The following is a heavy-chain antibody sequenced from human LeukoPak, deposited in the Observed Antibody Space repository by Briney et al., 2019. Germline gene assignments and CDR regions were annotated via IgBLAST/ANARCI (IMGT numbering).Heavy chain of an antibody. CDR3: ARDSHAYFDAFDI. CDR1: GGSISSYY. CDR2: IYYSGST. J-gene: IGHJ3*02. D-gene: IGHD2/OR15-2a*01. V-gene: IGHV4-59*12. Sequence: SETLSLTCTVSGGSISSYYWSWIRQPPGKGLQWIGYIYYSGSTNYNPSLKSRVTISVDTSKNQFSLKLSSVTAADTAVYFCARDSHAYFDAFDIWGQRTVTVSS.